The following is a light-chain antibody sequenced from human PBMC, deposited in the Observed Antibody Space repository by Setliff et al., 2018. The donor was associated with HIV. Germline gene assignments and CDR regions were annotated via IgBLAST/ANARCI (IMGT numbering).Light chain of an antibody. CDR2: DVS. CDR1: ISDIGSYNF. Sequence: QSVLAQPASVSGPPGQSITIPCTGSISDIGSYNFVSWYQQHPGTAPNLIISDVSKRPSGVSDRFSGSKSCHTASLTISGLQAEDEADYYCSSYTTSSTYVFGIGTKVTVL. J-gene: IGLJ1*01. V-gene: IGLV2-14*03. CDR3: SSYTTSSTYV.